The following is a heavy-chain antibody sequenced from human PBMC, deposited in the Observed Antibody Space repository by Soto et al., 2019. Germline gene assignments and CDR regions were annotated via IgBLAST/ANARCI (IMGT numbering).Heavy chain of an antibody. CDR3: ARPLRMGYDTPPDVLDI. D-gene: IGHD2-8*01. V-gene: IGHV5-51*01. CDR1: GYSFTSYW. J-gene: IGHJ3*02. Sequence: LGESLKISCKGSGYSFTSYWIGWVRQMPGKGLEWMGIIYPGDSDTRYSPSFQGQVTISADKSISTAYLQWSSLKASDTAMYYYARPLRMGYDTPPDVLDIWGQGTMVTVSS. CDR2: IYPGDSDT.